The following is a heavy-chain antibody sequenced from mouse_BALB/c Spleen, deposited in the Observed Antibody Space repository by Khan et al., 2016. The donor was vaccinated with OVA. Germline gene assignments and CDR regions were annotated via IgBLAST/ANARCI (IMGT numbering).Heavy chain of an antibody. CDR2: IDPANGNT. Sequence: VQLKQSGAELVKPGASVKLSCTASGFNIKDTYMHWVKQRPEQGLEWIGRIDPANGNTKYDPKFQGKATITADTSSNTAYLQPSSLTSEDTDGYYCSRAGYGNFDCWGQGTTLTVSS. CDR1: GFNIKDTY. D-gene: IGHD2-10*02. V-gene: IGHV14-3*02. CDR3: SRAGYGNFDC. J-gene: IGHJ2*01.